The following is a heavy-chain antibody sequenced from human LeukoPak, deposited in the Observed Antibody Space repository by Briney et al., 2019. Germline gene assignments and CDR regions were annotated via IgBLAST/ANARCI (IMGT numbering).Heavy chain of an antibody. J-gene: IGHJ4*02. CDR1: GGSMSNYF. CDR2: IYYSGST. CDR3: ARHGALDC. Sequence: SETLSLTCTVSGGSMSNYFWSWIRQPPGKGLEWIGNIYYSGSTNYNPSLNSRVTISVDTSKNQFSLKLNSVTAADTAVYYYARHGALDCWGQGTLVTVSS. D-gene: IGHD3-16*01. V-gene: IGHV4-59*08.